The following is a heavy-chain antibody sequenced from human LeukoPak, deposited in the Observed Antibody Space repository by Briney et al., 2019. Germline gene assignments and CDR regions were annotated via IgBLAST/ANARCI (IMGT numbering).Heavy chain of an antibody. CDR2: ISAYNGNT. V-gene: IGHV1-18*01. Sequence: ASVKVSCKASGYTFTSYGISWVRQAPGQGLEWMGWISAYNGNTNYAQKLQGRVTMTTDTSTSTAYMELMSPKSDVTAVYYCARVKLVHGWFDPWGQGTLVTVSS. CDR1: GYTFTSYG. D-gene: IGHD1/OR15-1a*01. CDR3: ARVKLVHGWFDP. J-gene: IGHJ5*02.